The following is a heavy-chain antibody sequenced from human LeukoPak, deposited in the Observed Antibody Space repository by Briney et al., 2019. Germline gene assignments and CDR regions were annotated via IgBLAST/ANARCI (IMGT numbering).Heavy chain of an antibody. D-gene: IGHD6-19*01. J-gene: IGHJ4*02. CDR3: ARGGVAVAVQL. Sequence: GGSLRLSCAASGFSFSSYGMHWVRKAPGKGLEWVAVIWYDGSKKYYADSVKGRFIISRDNSRNTLYLQMNSLRVEDTTVYYCARGGVAVAVQLWGQGTLVTVSS. CDR2: IWYDGSKK. V-gene: IGHV3-33*01. CDR1: GFSFSSYG.